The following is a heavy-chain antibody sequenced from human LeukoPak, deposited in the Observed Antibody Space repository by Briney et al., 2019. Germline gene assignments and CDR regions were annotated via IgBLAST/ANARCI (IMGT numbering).Heavy chain of an antibody. CDR1: GASINAYY. CDR2: IYYSGST. D-gene: IGHD2-21*01. V-gene: IGHV4-59*08. J-gene: IGHJ5*01. CDR3: ARHVLWWYHWFDS. Sequence: SETLSQTCTVSGASINAYYWSWIRQPPGKGLEWIGYIYYSGSTNYNPSLKSRVTMSVDTSSNHVSLKLSSVTAADTAVYYCARHVLWWYHWFDSWGQGRLLSVSS.